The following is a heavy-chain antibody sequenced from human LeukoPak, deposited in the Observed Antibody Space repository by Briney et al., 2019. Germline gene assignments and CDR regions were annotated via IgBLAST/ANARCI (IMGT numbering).Heavy chain of an antibody. CDR2: ISSSSSTI. Sequence: PGGSLRLSCAASGFTFSSYSMNWVRQAPGKGLEWVSYISSSSSTIYYADSVKGRFTISRDNAKNTLYLQMNSLRAEDTAVYYCAKDGVLKVDTAILWGQGTLVTVSS. CDR3: AKDGVLKVDTAIL. CDR1: GFTFSSYS. V-gene: IGHV3-48*01. D-gene: IGHD5-18*01. J-gene: IGHJ4*02.